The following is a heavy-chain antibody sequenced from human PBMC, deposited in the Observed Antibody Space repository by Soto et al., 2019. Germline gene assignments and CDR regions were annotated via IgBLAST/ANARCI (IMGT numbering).Heavy chain of an antibody. CDR2: INPNSGGT. CDR1: GYTCTGYY. V-gene: IGHV1-2*02. D-gene: IGHD2-2*01. J-gene: IGHJ4*02. CDR3: ARGGPKLGYCSSTSCYWEEYYFDY. Sequence: GAAVKVSCKASGYTCTGYYMHWVRQAPGQGLEWMGWINPNSGGTNYAQKFQGRVTMTRDTSISTAYMELSRLRSDDTAVYYCARGGPKLGYCSSTSCYWEEYYFDYWGQGTLVTVSS.